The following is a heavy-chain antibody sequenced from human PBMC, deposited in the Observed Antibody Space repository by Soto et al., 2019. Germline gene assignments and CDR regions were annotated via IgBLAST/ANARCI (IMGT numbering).Heavy chain of an antibody. J-gene: IGHJ4*02. CDR2: VYYSGTT. CDR3: ARTTAVPNTLRSRYFFDY. CDR1: GGSVSNKTYY. Sequence: SETLSLTCSVSGGSVSNKTYYWSWIRQPPGKRLEWIWYVYYSGTTNYNPSLKSRVTISVDLSKNQFSLRLSSVPTADTALYYCARTTAVPNTLRSRYFFDYWGQGTLVTVSS. V-gene: IGHV4-61*01. D-gene: IGHD4-17*01.